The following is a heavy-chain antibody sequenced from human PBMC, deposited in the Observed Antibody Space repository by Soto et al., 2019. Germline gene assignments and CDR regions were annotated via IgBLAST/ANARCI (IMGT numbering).Heavy chain of an antibody. Sequence: QITLKESGPTLVTPTQTLTLTCTVSGFSLTTTGVDVGWIRQSPGKALEWLALIYWDDDKRYRPSLKSRLTITRDTSKTQVVLTMTNMDPVDTGTYYCPHSYWGSSEYWGQGTLVTVSS. V-gene: IGHV2-5*02. CDR2: IYWDDDK. D-gene: IGHD7-27*01. CDR1: GFSLTTTGVD. J-gene: IGHJ4*02. CDR3: PHSYWGSSEY.